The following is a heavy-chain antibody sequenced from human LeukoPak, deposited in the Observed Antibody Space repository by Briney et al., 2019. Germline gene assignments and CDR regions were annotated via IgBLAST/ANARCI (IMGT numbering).Heavy chain of an antibody. J-gene: IGHJ2*01. CDR3: AKGYSSSWYWYFDL. CDR1: GFTFSSYA. Sequence: GGSLRLSCAASGFTFSSYAIHWVRQAPGKGLQYVSAISINGGTTYYANSVKGRFTISRDNSKNTLYLQMGSLRAEDMAVYYCAKGYSSSWYWYFDLWGRGTLVTVSS. V-gene: IGHV3-64*01. CDR2: ISINGGTT. D-gene: IGHD6-13*01.